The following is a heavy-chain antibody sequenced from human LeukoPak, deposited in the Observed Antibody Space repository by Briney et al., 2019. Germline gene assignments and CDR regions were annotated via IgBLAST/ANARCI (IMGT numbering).Heavy chain of an antibody. D-gene: IGHD6-6*01. CDR1: GGSISSSSYY. Sequence: SETLSLTCTVSGGSISSSSYYWGWIRQPPGKGLEWIGSIYYSGSTYYNPSLKSRVTISVDTSKNQFSLKLSSVTAAGTAVYYCARGRIAARVWYYYYMDAWGKGTTVTVSS. CDR3: ARGRIAARVWYYYYMDA. V-gene: IGHV4-39*07. CDR2: IYYSGST. J-gene: IGHJ6*03.